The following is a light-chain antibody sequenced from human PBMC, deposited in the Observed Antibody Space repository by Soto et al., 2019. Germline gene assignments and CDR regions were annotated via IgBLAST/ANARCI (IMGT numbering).Light chain of an antibody. CDR2: AAS. CDR3: QQSYSTSRT. CDR1: QSISSY. J-gene: IGKJ2*01. Sequence: DIPMTQSPSSLSASVGDRVTIACRESQSISSYLNWYQQKPGKAPKLLIYAASSLQSGVPSRFSGSGSGTDFTLTISSLQPEDFATYYCQQSYSTSRTFGQGTKLEIK. V-gene: IGKV1-39*01.